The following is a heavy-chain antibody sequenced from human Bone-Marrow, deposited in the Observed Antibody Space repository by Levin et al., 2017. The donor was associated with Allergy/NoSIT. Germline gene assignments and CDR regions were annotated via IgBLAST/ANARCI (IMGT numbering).Heavy chain of an antibody. J-gene: IGHJ4*02. CDR1: GGSINNYY. V-gene: IGHV4-59*01. CDR2: IYNSGIT. Sequence: SETLSLTCSVSGGSINNYYWSWIRQPPGKGLEWIGFIYNSGITNYNPSLKSRVTISVDTSQNHFSLNLSSVTAPDTAVYFGARGRGGSPPFDYWCQGSLVTVSS. CDR3: ARGRGGSPPFDY. D-gene: IGHD1-26*01.